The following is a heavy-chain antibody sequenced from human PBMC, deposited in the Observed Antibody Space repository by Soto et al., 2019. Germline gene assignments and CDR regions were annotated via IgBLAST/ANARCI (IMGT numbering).Heavy chain of an antibody. J-gene: IGHJ4*02. Sequence: QVQLVQSGAEVKKPGASVKVSCKASGYTFTSYYMHWVRQAPGQGLEWMGIINPSGGSTSYAQKFQGRVTMTRDTSTSTVYMELSSLRSGDTAVYYCARGFGYSSGWYLGCFDYWGQGTLVTVSS. CDR3: ARGFGYSSGWYLGCFDY. V-gene: IGHV1-46*01. CDR1: GYTFTSYY. D-gene: IGHD6-19*01. CDR2: INPSGGST.